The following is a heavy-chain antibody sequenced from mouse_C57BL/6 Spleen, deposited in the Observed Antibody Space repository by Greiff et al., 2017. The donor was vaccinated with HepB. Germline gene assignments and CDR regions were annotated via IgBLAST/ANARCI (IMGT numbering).Heavy chain of an antibody. CDR1: GYTFTSYW. D-gene: IGHD2-4*01. CDR2: IDPSDSET. Sequence: QVQLKQSGAELVRPGSSVKLSCKASGYTFTSYWMHWVKQRPIQGLEWIGNIDPSDSETHYNQKFKDKATLTVDKSSSTAYMQLSSLTSGDSAVYYWARSSRDYDGFDYWGQGTTLTVSS. V-gene: IGHV1-52*01. J-gene: IGHJ2*01. CDR3: ARSSRDYDGFDY.